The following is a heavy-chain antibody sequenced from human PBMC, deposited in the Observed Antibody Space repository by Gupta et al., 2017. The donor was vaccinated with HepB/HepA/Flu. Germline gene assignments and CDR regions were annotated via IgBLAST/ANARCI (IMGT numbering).Heavy chain of an antibody. CDR3: ARGRDGYKGPLDY. CDR2: IWYDGSNK. D-gene: IGHD5-24*01. V-gene: IGHV3-33*01. Sequence: QVQLVESGGGVVQPGRSLRLSCAASGFTFSSYGMHWVRQAPGKGLEWVAVIWYDGSNKYYADSVKGRFTISRDNSKNTLYLQMNSLRAEDTAVYYCARGRDGYKGPLDYWGQGNLVTVSS. J-gene: IGHJ4*02. CDR1: GFTFSSYG.